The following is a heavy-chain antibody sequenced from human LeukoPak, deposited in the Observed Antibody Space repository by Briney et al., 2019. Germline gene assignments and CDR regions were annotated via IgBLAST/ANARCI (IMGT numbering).Heavy chain of an antibody. CDR2: ISYDGSNK. Sequence: GRSLRLSCAASGFTFSSYGMHWVRQAPGKGLEWVAVISYDGSNKYYADSVKGRFTISRDNSKNTLYLQMNSLRAEDTAVYYCAKDGGYSSSWYYFDYWGQGTLVTVSS. CDR3: AKDGGYSSSWYYFDY. V-gene: IGHV3-30*18. D-gene: IGHD6-13*01. J-gene: IGHJ4*02. CDR1: GFTFSSYG.